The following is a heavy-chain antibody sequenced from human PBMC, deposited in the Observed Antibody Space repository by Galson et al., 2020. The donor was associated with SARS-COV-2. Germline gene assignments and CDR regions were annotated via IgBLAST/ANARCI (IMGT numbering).Heavy chain of an antibody. CDR1: GFTFSSYA. V-gene: IGHV3-23*01. Sequence: LGESLKISCAASGFTFSSYAMSWVRQATGKGLEWVSPISGSGGRTYYADSVKGRFTISRDNSKNTLYLQMNSLRAEDTAVYYCAKDQGPPPIAAAGTEGGAGGDDAFDIWGQGRMVTVSS. D-gene: IGHD6-13*01. CDR3: AKDQGPPPIAAAGTEGGAGGDDAFDI. CDR2: ISGSGGRT. J-gene: IGHJ3*02.